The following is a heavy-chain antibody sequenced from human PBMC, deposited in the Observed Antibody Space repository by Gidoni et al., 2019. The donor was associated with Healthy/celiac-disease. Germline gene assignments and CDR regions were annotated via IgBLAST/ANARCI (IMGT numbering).Heavy chain of an antibody. V-gene: IGHV3-74*01. J-gene: IGHJ5*02. Sequence: EVQLVESGGGLVQPGGSLRLSCAAAGFTFSSYWRHWVRQAPGKWLVWVSRINSDGSSTSYADSVKGRFTISRDNAKNTLYLQMNSLRAEDTAVYYCARSSSGLRFDPWGQGTLVTVSS. CDR3: ARSSSGLRFDP. CDR2: INSDGSST. D-gene: IGHD3-22*01. CDR1: GFTFSSYW.